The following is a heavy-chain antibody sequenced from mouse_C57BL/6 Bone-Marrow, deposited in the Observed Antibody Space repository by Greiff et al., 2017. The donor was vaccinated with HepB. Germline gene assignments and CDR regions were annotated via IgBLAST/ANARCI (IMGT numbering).Heavy chain of an antibody. D-gene: IGHD4-1*01. J-gene: IGHJ1*03. CDR1: GYTFTSYG. Sequence: QVQLKQSGAELARPGASVKLSCKASGYTFTSYGISWVKQRTGQGLEWIGEIYPRSGNTYYNEKFKGKATLTADKSSSTAYMELRSLTSEDSAVYYCAMGLWEGWYFDVWGTGTTVTVSS. V-gene: IGHV1-81*01. CDR3: AMGLWEGWYFDV. CDR2: IYPRSGNT.